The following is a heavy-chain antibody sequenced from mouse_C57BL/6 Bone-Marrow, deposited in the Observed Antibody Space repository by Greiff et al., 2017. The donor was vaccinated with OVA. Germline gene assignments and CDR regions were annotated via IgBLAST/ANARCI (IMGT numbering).Heavy chain of an antibody. Sequence: EVQLQQSGPELVKPGASVKIPCKASGYTFTDYNMDWVKQSHGKSLEWIGEINPNNGGTIYNQKFKGKATLTVDKSSSTAYMELRSLTSEDTAVYYCARGETYYGYYYAMDYWGQGTSVTVSS. D-gene: IGHD2-2*01. CDR1: GYTFTDYN. V-gene: IGHV1-18*01. CDR2: INPNNGGT. J-gene: IGHJ4*01. CDR3: ARGETYYGYYYAMDY.